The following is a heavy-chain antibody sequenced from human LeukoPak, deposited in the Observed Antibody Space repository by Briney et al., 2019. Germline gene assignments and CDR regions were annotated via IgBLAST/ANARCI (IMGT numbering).Heavy chain of an antibody. CDR2: ITSSSSNK. CDR3: ARGPMVRGVFIRRSKGGYFDY. CDR1: GFPFSRYS. V-gene: IGHV3-21*01. Sequence: GGSLRLSCAASGFPFSRYSMNWVRQAPGEGPEWVSSITSSSSNKDYVDSVKGRFTVSRDNAKNSLYLQMDSLRVEDTAVYYCARGPMVRGVFIRRSKGGYFDYWGQGTLVTVSS. D-gene: IGHD3-10*01. J-gene: IGHJ4*02.